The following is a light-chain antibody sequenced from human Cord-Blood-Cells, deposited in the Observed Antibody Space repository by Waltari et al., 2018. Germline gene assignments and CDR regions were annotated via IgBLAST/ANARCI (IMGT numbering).Light chain of an antibody. V-gene: IGKV1-39*01. J-gene: IGKJ1*01. CDR3: QQSNNSPQT. CDR2: AAS. CDR1: QSLSSY. Sequence: ITQSPSSLTASVGARVTVTCRARQSLSSYLYWDQQKPGKAPKLLIYAASSLQSGVPARFSGSGSGTDFTLTISSLQPEDFATYYCQQSNNSPQTFGQGTKVEIK.